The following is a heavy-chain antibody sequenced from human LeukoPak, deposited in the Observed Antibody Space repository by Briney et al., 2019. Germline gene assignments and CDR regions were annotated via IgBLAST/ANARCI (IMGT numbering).Heavy chain of an antibody. V-gene: IGHV1-2*02. CDR2: INPNSGVT. CDR3: ARGQQWLEAFDY. Sequence: ASVKVSCKASGYTFTGYYIHWVRQAPGQGFEWMGWINPNSGVTHYPQKFQGRVTMTRDTSIRTAYMEVSSLRSDDTAVYYCARGQQWLEAFDYWGLGTLVTVSS. D-gene: IGHD6-19*01. J-gene: IGHJ4*02. CDR1: GYTFTGYY.